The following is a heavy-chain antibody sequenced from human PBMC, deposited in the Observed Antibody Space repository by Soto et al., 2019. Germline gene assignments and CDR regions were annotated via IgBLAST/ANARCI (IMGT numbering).Heavy chain of an antibody. CDR1: GGSISSSSYY. J-gene: IGHJ5*02. CDR3: ARSPRSIAVAGTGSSWFDP. Sequence: QLQLQESGPGLVKPSETLSLTCTVSGGSISSSSYYWGWIRQPPGKGLEWIGSIYYSGSTYYNPSLKSRVTISVDTSKNQFSLKLSSVTAADTAVYYCARSPRSIAVAGTGSSWFDPWGQGTLVTVSS. D-gene: IGHD6-19*01. CDR2: IYYSGST. V-gene: IGHV4-39*01.